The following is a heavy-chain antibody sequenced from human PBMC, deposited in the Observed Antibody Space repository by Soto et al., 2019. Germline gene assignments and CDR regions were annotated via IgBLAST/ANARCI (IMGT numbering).Heavy chain of an antibody. D-gene: IGHD1-26*01. V-gene: IGHV3-30*18. CDR2: MSSDGSKM. CDR1: GFDFTYYA. J-gene: IGHJ4*02. Sequence: QVQLVESGGGAVLPGESLRLSCVASGFDFTYYAMHWVRQAPGKGLESVAVMSSDGSKMHHTDSVKGRFTISRDNSKNTLYLQMNILRKEDTAVYFCAKDEGVGGTLGLFDYWGQGTLVSVSS. CDR3: AKDEGVGGTLGLFDY.